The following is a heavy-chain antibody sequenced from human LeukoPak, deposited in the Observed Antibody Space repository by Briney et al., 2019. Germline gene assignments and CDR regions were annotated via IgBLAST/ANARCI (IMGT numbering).Heavy chain of an antibody. CDR1: GYTFTSYD. CDR2: MNPNSGNT. CDR3: ARQSFGSGSRDDALDI. Sequence: ASVKVSCKASGYTFTSYDINWLRQATGQGLEWMGWMNPNSGNTGYAQKFQGRVTMTTDTSTSTAYMEVRSLRSDDTAMYYCARQSFGSGSRDDALDIWGQGTMVTVSS. D-gene: IGHD3-10*01. J-gene: IGHJ3*02. V-gene: IGHV1-8*02.